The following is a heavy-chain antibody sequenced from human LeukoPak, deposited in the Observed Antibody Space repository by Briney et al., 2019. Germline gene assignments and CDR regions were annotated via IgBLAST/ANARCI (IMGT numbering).Heavy chain of an antibody. CDR1: GFSLSTSGVG. CDR3: AHSHPYHDFWSGYWGPYYFDY. J-gene: IGHJ4*02. V-gene: IGHV2-5*01. Sequence: SGPTLVKPTQTLTLTCTFSGFSLSTSGVGVGWIRQPPGKALEWLALIYWNDGKRYSPSLKGRLTITKDTSKNQVVLTMTNMDPVDTATYYCAHSHPYHDFWSGYWGPYYFDYWGQGTLVTVSS. CDR2: IYWNDGK. D-gene: IGHD3-3*01.